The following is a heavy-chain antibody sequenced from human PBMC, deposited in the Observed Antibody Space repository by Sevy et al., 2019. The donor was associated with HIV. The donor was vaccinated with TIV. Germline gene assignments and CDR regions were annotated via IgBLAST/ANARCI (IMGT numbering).Heavy chain of an antibody. CDR3: AKDFTGYNGMDV. V-gene: IGHV3-30*18. Sequence: GGSLRLSCVVSGISFTTSGMHWVRQAPGKGLEWVAVISYHGRDKFYAESVKGRSTISRDNSKNMLYLQMNSLRAEDTAVYYCAKDFTGYNGMDVWGQGTKVIVSS. CDR2: ISYHGRDK. D-gene: IGHD3-9*01. CDR1: GISFTTSG. J-gene: IGHJ6*02.